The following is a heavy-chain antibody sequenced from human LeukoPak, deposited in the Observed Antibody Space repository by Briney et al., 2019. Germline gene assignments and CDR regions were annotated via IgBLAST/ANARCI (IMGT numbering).Heavy chain of an antibody. CDR2: ISSGSSST. CDR1: GFTFSSYE. CDR3: ARGGIAALFPY. D-gene: IGHD6-6*01. J-gene: IGHJ4*02. Sequence: GGSLRLSCAASGFTFSSYEMNWVRQAPGKGLEWVSYISSGSSSTFYADSVKGRFTISRDNAKNSLYLQMNSLRVEDTAVYYCARGGIAALFPYWGQGTLVTFSS. V-gene: IGHV3-48*03.